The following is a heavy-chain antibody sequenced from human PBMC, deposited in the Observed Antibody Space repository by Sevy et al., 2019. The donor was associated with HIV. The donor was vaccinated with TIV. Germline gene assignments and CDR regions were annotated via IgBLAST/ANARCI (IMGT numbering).Heavy chain of an antibody. D-gene: IGHD3-10*01. CDR2: IRQDGNEI. CDR3: AGSYFCG. CDR1: GFTFHTYW. V-gene: IGHV3-7*01. Sequence: GGSLRLSCAASGFTFHTYWMQWVRQAPGKGLEWVANIRQDGNEIYYADSVKGRFTISRDNSMQSLYLEMNNLRVQDSGIYYRAGSYFCGWGQGTLVTVSS. J-gene: IGHJ4*02.